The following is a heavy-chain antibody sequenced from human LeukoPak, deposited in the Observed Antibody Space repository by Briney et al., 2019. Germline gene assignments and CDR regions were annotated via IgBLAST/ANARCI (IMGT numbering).Heavy chain of an antibody. Sequence: GGSLRLSCAASGFTFSSYSMNWVRQAPGKGLEWVSYISSSSSTIYYADSVKGRFTNSRDNAKNSLYLQMNSLRAEDTAVYYCAYLRASDAFDIWGQGTMVTVSS. J-gene: IGHJ3*02. V-gene: IGHV3-48*04. CDR3: AYLRASDAFDI. CDR2: ISSSSSTI. CDR1: GFTFSSYS.